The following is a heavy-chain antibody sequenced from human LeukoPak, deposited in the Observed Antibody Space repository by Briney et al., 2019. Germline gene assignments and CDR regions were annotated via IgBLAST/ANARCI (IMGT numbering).Heavy chain of an antibody. D-gene: IGHD6-13*01. CDR1: GFTFDDYA. CDR3: AKDIGTIAAAGSFFDY. V-gene: IGHV3-9*01. Sequence: GGSLRLSCAASGFTFDDYAMHWVRQAPGKGLEWVSGISWNSGSIGYADSVKGRFTISRDNAKNSLYLQMNSLRAEDTALYYCAKDIGTIAAAGSFFDYWGQGTLVTVSS. CDR2: ISWNSGSI. J-gene: IGHJ4*02.